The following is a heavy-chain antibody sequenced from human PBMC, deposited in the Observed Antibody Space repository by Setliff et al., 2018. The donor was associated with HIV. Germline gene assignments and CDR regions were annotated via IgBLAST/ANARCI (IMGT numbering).Heavy chain of an antibody. V-gene: IGHV4-34*01. J-gene: IGHJ4*02. CDR2: INHSGST. D-gene: IGHD6-13*01. Sequence: SETLSLTCAVYGGSFSGYYWSWIRQPPGKGLEWIGEINHSGSTNYNPSLKSRVTISVDTSMDQFSLKLNSVTAADTVVYYCAAASSWDPLLDYWGQGTLVTVSS. CDR1: GGSFSGYY. CDR3: AAASSWDPLLDY.